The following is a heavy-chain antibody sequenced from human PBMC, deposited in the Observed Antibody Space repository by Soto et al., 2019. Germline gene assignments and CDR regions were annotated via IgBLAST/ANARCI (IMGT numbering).Heavy chain of an antibody. Sequence: PSQTLSLTCAISGDSVSSNSAAWNWIRQSPSRGLEWLGRTYYRSKWYNDYAVSVKSRITINPDTSKNQFSLQLNSVTPEDTAVYYCARDLGSSSWYGRGYYYVMDVCGQGTTVTVSS. V-gene: IGHV6-1*01. CDR2: TYYRSKWYN. D-gene: IGHD6-13*01. CDR3: ARDLGSSSWYGRGYYYVMDV. CDR1: GDSVSSNSAA. J-gene: IGHJ6*02.